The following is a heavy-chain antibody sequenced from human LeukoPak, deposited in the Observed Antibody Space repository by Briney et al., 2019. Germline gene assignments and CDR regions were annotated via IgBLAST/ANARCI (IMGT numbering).Heavy chain of an antibody. CDR1: GGSFSGYY. Sequence: SETLSLTCAVYGGSFSGYYWSWIRQPPGKGLEWIEEINHSGSTNYNPSLKSRVTISVDTSKNQFSLKLSSVTAADTAVYYCAREGGVGILTGYYRVTPIGYFDYWGQGTLVTVSS. J-gene: IGHJ4*02. CDR2: INHSGST. V-gene: IGHV4-34*01. D-gene: IGHD3-9*01. CDR3: AREGGVGILTGYYRVTPIGYFDY.